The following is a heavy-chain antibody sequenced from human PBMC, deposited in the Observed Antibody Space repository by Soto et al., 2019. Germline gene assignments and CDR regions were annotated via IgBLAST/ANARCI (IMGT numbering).Heavy chain of an antibody. CDR2: IFPTDEK. J-gene: IGHJ6*02. V-gene: IGHV2-26*01. CDR1: GFSLGNDGMG. CDR3: ARIFGAGWSGGFRYYGMDV. Sequence: QVTLKESDPVLMKTTETLTLTCAVSGFSLGNDGMGVTWIRQTPGRALEWLAHIFPTDEKSYSPTLKNRLVISKDTSKGQVVLTMTNVNPLDTATYYCARIFGAGWSGGFRYYGMDVWGQGTAVTVSS. D-gene: IGHD6-19*01.